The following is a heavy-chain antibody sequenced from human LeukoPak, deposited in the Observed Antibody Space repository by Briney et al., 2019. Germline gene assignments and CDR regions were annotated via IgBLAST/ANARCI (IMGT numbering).Heavy chain of an antibody. CDR2: ISGSGAGT. D-gene: IGHD3-10*01. CDR1: GFTFSSYG. CDR3: AKERKEVVLLWFGELGY. V-gene: IGHV3-23*01. Sequence: PGGSLRLSCAASGFTFSSYGMHWVRQAPGRGLEWVSAISGSGAGTYYADSVKGRFTISRDNSKNTLYLQMNSLRAEDTAVYSCAKERKEVVLLWFGELGYWGQGTLVTVSS. J-gene: IGHJ4*02.